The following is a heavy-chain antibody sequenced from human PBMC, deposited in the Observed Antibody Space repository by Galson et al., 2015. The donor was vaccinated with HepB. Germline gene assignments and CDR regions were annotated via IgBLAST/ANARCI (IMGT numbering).Heavy chain of an antibody. V-gene: IGHV1-69*10. CDR1: GGIFSTYA. CDR2: IIPILGST. J-gene: IGHJ3*01. CDR3: AKSRWINFVTMIWGVIPDVLDV. D-gene: IGHD3-16*01. Sequence: SVKVSCKASGGIFSTYAISWVRQAPGQGLEWMGRIIPILGSTDYAQKFRGRVTITADNSATTAYLEFSSLRSDDTAVYFCAKSRWINFVTMIWGVIPDVLDVWGRGTVVTVSS.